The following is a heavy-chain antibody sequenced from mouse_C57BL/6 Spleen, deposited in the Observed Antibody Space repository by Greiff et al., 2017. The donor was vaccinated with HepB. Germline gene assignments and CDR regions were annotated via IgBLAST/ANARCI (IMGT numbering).Heavy chain of an antibody. J-gene: IGHJ1*03. CDR3: AREENYYGSSYDWYFDV. Sequence: QVQLQQSGAELARPGASVKLSCKASGYTFPSYGISWVKQSTGQGLEWIGEIYPRSGNTYYNEKFKGKATLTADKSSSTAYMELRSLTSEDSAVYFCAREENYYGSSYDWYFDVWGTGTTVTVSS. D-gene: IGHD1-1*01. CDR1: GYTFPSYG. V-gene: IGHV1-81*01. CDR2: IYPRSGNT.